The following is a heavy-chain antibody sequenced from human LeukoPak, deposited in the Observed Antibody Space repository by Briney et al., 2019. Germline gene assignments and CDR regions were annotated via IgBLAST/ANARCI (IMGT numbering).Heavy chain of an antibody. J-gene: IGHJ4*02. D-gene: IGHD3-10*01. Sequence: SQTLSLTCTVSGGSISSGDYYWSWIRQPPGKGLEWIGSIYYSGSTYYNPSLKSRVTISVDTSKNQFSLKLSSVTAADTAVYYCASRYDYYGSGSYNYWGQGTLVTVSS. CDR2: IYYSGST. CDR3: ASRYDYYGSGSYNY. CDR1: GGSISSGDYY. V-gene: IGHV4-39*07.